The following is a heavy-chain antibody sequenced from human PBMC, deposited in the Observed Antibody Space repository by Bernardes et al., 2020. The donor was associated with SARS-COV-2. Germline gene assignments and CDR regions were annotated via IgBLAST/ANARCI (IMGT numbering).Heavy chain of an antibody. D-gene: IGHD3-22*01. CDR2: ISSSSSTI. Sequence: GGSLRLSCAASGFTFSSYSMNWVRQAPGKGLEWVSYISSSSSTIYYADSVKGRFTISRDNAKNSLYLQMNSLRAEDTAVYYCAREPYGYYDSSGYYYNYYYGMDVWGQGTTVTVSS. CDR3: AREPYGYYDSSGYYYNYYYGMDV. CDR1: GFTFSSYS. J-gene: IGHJ6*02. V-gene: IGHV3-48*01.